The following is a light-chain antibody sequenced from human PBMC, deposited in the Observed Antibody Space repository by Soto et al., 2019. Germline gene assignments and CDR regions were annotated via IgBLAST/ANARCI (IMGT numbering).Light chain of an antibody. CDR1: QSVLYTSNNKNY. CDR3: QQYYSTPLT. V-gene: IGKV4-1*01. J-gene: IGKJ4*01. Sequence: DIVMTQSPNSLAVSLGERATLNCKYSQSVLYTSNNKNYLAWYQQKPRQPPKLLISWASTRESGVPDRFSGSGSGTDFTLTISSLQAEDVAVYYCQQYYSTPLTFGGGTKVEIK. CDR2: WAS.